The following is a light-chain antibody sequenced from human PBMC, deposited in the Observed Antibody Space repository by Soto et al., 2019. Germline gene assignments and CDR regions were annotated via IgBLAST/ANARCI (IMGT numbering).Light chain of an antibody. CDR3: CSYAGTTIFYV. Sequence: QSALTQPASVSGSPGQSITISCTGTSSDVGSYNLVSWYQHHPGKAPKLMIYEGSKRPSGVSNRFSGSKSGNTASLTVSGLQAEDEADYYCCSYAGTTIFYVFGSGTKLTVL. CDR2: EGS. J-gene: IGLJ1*01. CDR1: SSDVGSYNL. V-gene: IGLV2-23*01.